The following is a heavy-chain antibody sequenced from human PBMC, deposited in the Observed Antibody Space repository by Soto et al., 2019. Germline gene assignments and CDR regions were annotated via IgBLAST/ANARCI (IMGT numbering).Heavy chain of an antibody. CDR3: ARGAGYSDDGDY. Sequence: EVQLVESGGGLVQPGGSLRLSCAASGVSLRGYSMSWVRQAPGKGLEWVSYISGTGSSIYADSVKGRFTISRDNAKNSVYLQINSLGDDDTAVYYCARGAGYSDDGDYWGQGTLVTVSS. CDR1: GVSLRGYS. V-gene: IGHV3-48*02. D-gene: IGHD4-17*01. J-gene: IGHJ4*02. CDR2: ISGTGSSI.